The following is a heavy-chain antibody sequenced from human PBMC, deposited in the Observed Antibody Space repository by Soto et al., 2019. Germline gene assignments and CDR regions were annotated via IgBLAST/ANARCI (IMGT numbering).Heavy chain of an antibody. CDR1: GFPFSSYA. CDR3: AKRLYSSNYYAAFDY. V-gene: IGHV3-23*01. CDR2: ISGSGGST. Sequence: GGSLRLSCSASGFPFSSYAMSWVRQAPGKGLEWVSAISGSGGSTYYAESVKGRFTISRDNSENTLYLQMNSLRAEDTALYSCAKRLYSSNYYAAFDYWGQGTLVTVSS. J-gene: IGHJ4*02. D-gene: IGHD6-13*01.